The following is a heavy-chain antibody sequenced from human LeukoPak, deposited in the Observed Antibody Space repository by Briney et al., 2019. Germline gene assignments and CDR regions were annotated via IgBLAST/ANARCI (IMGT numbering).Heavy chain of an antibody. CDR3: AKSTIVGATVDAFDI. Sequence: GGSLRLSCAASGFTSSSYVMHWVRQAPGKGLEWVAFIRYDGSNKYYADSVKGRFTISRDYSKNTLYLQMNSLRAEDTAVYYCAKSTIVGATVDAFDIWGQGTMVTVSS. CDR1: GFTSSSYV. V-gene: IGHV3-30*02. J-gene: IGHJ3*02. CDR2: IRYDGSNK. D-gene: IGHD1-26*01.